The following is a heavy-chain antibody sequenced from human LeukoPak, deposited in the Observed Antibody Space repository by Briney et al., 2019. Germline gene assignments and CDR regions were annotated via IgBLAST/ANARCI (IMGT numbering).Heavy chain of an antibody. CDR1: GYTFTSYD. V-gene: IGHV1-8*03. J-gene: IGHJ4*02. Sequence: ASVKVSCKASGYTFTSYDINWVRQATGQGLEWMGWMNPNSGNTGYAQKFQGRATITRNTSISTAYMELSSLRSEDTAVYYCAIKYYDILTGYEGGFDYWGQGTLVTVSS. CDR2: MNPNSGNT. CDR3: AIKYYDILTGYEGGFDY. D-gene: IGHD3-9*01.